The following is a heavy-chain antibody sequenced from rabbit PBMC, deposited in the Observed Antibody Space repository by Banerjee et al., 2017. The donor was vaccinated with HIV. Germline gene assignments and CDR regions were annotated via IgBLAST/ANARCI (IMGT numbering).Heavy chain of an antibody. J-gene: IGHJ6*01. CDR3: ARYDVDFGYGMDL. Sequence: QEQLVESGGDLVKPGASLTLTCTASGFSFSNSDYMCWVRQAPGKGLEWISCIAGSSSDFTYSATWAKGRFTCSKTSSTTVTLQMTSLTAADTATYFCARYDVDFGYGMDLWGPGTLVTVS. D-gene: IGHD2-1*01. CDR2: IAGSSSDFT. CDR1: GFSFSNSDY. V-gene: IGHV1S45*01.